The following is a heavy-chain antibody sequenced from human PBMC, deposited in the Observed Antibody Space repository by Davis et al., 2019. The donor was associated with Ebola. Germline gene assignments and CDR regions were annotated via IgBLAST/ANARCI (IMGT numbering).Heavy chain of an antibody. CDR3: ARLRGIVGATVWLADAFDI. CDR2: IDPSDSYT. CDR1: GYSFTSYW. J-gene: IGHJ3*02. D-gene: IGHD1-26*01. Sequence: GESLKISCKGSGYSFTSYWISWVRQMPGKGLEWMGRIDPSDSYTNYSPSFQGHVTISADKSISTAYLQWSSLKVSDTAMYYCARLRGIVGATVWLADAFDIWGQGTMVTVSS. V-gene: IGHV5-10-1*01.